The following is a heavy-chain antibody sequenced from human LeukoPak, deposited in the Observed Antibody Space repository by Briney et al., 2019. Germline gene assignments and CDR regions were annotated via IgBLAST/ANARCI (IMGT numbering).Heavy chain of an antibody. Sequence: GGSLRLSCAASGFTFSSYSMNWVRQAPGKGLEWVSYISSSGSTIYYADSVKGRFTISRDNAKNSLYLQMNSLRAEDTAVYYCAAAVVAATFDYWGQGTLVTVSS. J-gene: IGHJ4*02. CDR2: ISSSGSTI. D-gene: IGHD2-15*01. CDR1: GFTFSSYS. CDR3: AAAVVAATFDY. V-gene: IGHV3-48*04.